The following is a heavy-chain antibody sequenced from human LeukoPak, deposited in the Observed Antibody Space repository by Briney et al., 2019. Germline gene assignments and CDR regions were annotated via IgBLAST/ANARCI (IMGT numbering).Heavy chain of an antibody. J-gene: IGHJ4*02. D-gene: IGHD2-15*01. V-gene: IGHV3-15*01. CDR3: VRDPGNAWRSGRSCPY. CDR2: IRKKTDGGTT. Sequence: PGRSLRLSCAASVFTFSDAWMTWVRHAPGKGLEWVGRIRKKTDGGTTDYAAPVKGRFSISRDDSGNTLHLQMDSLKTEDTALYYCVRDPGNAWRSGRSCPYWGRGILVTVSS. CDR1: VFTFSDAW.